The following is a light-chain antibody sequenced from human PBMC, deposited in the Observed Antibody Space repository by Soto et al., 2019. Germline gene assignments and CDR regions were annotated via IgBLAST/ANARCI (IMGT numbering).Light chain of an antibody. V-gene: IGKV1-17*01. CDR2: AAS. Sequence: DIQMTQSPSSLSASVGDRVTITCRASQDIRSDLAWYQQKPGKAPRRLVFAASSLQTGVPSRFSGDGDATDFTLIISSLQSEDFATYYCLQHNTFPWTFGQGTKVEI. CDR1: QDIRSD. J-gene: IGKJ1*01. CDR3: LQHNTFPWT.